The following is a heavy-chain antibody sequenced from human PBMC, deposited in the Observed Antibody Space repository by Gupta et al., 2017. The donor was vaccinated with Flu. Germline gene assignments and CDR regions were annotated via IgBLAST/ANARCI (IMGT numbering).Heavy chain of an antibody. Sequence: QVQLQQWCAGLLKPSETLSLTCAVYGGSFSGYYWSWIRQPPGKGLEWIGEINHSGSTNYNPSLKSRVTISVDTSKNQFSLKLSSVTAADTAVYYCGGRLAAPYYYMDVWGKGTTVTVSS. CDR1: GGSFSGYY. D-gene: IGHD3-16*01. J-gene: IGHJ6*03. CDR3: GGRLAAPYYYMDV. V-gene: IGHV4-34*01. CDR2: INHSGST.